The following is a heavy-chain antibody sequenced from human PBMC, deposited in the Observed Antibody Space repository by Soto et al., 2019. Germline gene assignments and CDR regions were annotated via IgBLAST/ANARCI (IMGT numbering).Heavy chain of an antibody. CDR1: GGTFSSYT. CDR2: IIPILGIA. Sequence: QVQLVQSGAEVKKPGPSVKVSCKASGGTFSSYTISWVRQAPGQGLEWMGRIIPILGIANYAQKLQGRVTNTADKPPSTAYMELSSLRSEDTAVYYCAGVGSGYDKYTFDYWGQGTLVTVSS. CDR3: AGVGSGYDKYTFDY. J-gene: IGHJ4*02. D-gene: IGHD5-12*01. V-gene: IGHV1-69*02.